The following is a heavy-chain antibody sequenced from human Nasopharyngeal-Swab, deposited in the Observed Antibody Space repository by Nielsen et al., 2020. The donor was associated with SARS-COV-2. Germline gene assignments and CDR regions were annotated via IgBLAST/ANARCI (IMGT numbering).Heavy chain of an antibody. CDR1: GFTFSSYA. Sequence: LSLTCAASGFTFSSYAMHWVRQAPGKGLEWVAVISYDGSNKYYADSVKGRFTISRDNSKNTLYLQMNSLRAEDTAVYYCAGGSGYDTFDYWGQGTLVTVSS. CDR2: ISYDGSNK. D-gene: IGHD5-12*01. V-gene: IGHV3-30-3*01. CDR3: AGGSGYDTFDY. J-gene: IGHJ4*02.